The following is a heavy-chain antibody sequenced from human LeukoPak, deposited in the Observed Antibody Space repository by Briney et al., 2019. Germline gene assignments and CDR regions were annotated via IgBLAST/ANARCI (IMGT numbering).Heavy chain of an antibody. D-gene: IGHD6-19*01. CDR3: GRGSSGWFDY. Sequence: GGSLRLSCAGSGFTFNSYGINWVRQAPGKGLEWVSFISAGGTTIYYADSVKGRFTISRDNAKNSASLQMNSLRAEDTAVYYCGRGSSGWFDYWGQGTLVTVSS. V-gene: IGHV3-48*04. CDR1: GFTFNSYG. CDR2: ISAGGTTI. J-gene: IGHJ4*02.